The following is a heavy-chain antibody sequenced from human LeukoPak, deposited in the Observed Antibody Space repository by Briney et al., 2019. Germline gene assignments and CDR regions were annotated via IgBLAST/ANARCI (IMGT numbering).Heavy chain of an antibody. Sequence: ASVKVSCKASGYSPTAHYMHWIRQAPGQGLEWMGQSNPDNVGTKYAPKFQGRVTMPRDTSIATVYMELRSLPSDDTAVYFCFREPEYRAWDPPESGFDHWGQGTLVTVSS. CDR2: SNPDNVGT. D-gene: IGHD1-26*01. V-gene: IGHV1-2*06. CDR3: FREPEYRAWDPPESGFDH. J-gene: IGHJ4*02. CDR1: GYSPTAHY.